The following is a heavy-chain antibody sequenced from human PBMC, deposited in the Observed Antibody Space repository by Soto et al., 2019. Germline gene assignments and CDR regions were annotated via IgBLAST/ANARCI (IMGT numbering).Heavy chain of an antibody. CDR3: AREVLELLGAEDFDI. V-gene: IGHV4-30-2*01. CDR1: GGSISSGGYS. J-gene: IGHJ3*02. D-gene: IGHD1-26*01. CDR2: IYHSGST. Sequence: PSETLSLTCAASGGSISSGGYSWSWIRQPPGKGLEWIGYIYHSGSTYYNPSLKSRVTISVDRSKNQFSLKLSSVTAADTAVYYFAREVLELLGAEDFDIWCQETMLTISS.